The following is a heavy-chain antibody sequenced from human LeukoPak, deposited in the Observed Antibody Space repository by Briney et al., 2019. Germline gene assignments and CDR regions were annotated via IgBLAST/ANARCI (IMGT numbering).Heavy chain of an antibody. D-gene: IGHD4-23*01. V-gene: IGHV4-31*03. CDR2: IYYSGST. CDR1: GGSISSGGYY. CDR3: ARQFGGNSEFDY. J-gene: IGHJ4*02. Sequence: PSETLSLTCTVSGGSISSGGYYWSWIRQHPGKGLEWIGYIYYSGSTYYNPSLKSRVTISVDTSKNQFSLKLSSVTAADTAVYYCARQFGGNSEFDYWGQGTLVTVSS.